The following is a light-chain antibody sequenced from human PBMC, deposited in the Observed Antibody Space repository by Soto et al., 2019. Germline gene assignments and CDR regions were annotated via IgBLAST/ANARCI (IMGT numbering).Light chain of an antibody. CDR2: LCS. V-gene: IGKV2-28*01. Sequence: DIVMTQSPLSLPVTPGEPASISCRSSQSLLHSNGYNYLDWYLQKPGQSPQLLIYLCSNRASGVPDRFSGSGSGTDFTLKISRVEAEDVGVYYCMQALQTPPTFGQGTKVAIK. CDR1: QSLLHSNGYNY. CDR3: MQALQTPPT. J-gene: IGKJ1*01.